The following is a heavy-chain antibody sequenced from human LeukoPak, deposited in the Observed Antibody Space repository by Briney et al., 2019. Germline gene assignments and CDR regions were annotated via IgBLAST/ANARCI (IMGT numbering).Heavy chain of an antibody. V-gene: IGHV3-30*02. CDR2: IRYDGSNK. D-gene: IGHD2-15*01. CDR1: GFDFSSQW. Sequence: GGSLRLSCAASGFDFSSQWMSWVRQAPGKGLEWVAFIRYDGSNKYYADSVKGRFTISRDNSKNTLYLQMNSLRAEDTAVYYCAKDPATLVVVVAATAKDGYWGQGTLVTVSS. CDR3: AKDPATLVVVVAATAKDGY. J-gene: IGHJ4*02.